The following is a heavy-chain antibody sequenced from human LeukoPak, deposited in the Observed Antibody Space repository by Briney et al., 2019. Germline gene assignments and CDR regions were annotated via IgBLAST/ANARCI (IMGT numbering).Heavy chain of an antibody. CDR1: GGSISSYY. CDR2: IYYSGST. J-gene: IGHJ4*02. V-gene: IGHV4-59*01. Sequence: PSETLSLTCTVSGGSISSYYWSWIRQPPGKGLEWIGYIYYSGSTYYNPSLKSRVTISVDTSKNQFSLKLSSVTAADTAVYYCARLVVSSWYHEVLLGRDYWGQGTLVTVSS. D-gene: IGHD6-13*01. CDR3: ARLVVSSWYHEVLLGRDY.